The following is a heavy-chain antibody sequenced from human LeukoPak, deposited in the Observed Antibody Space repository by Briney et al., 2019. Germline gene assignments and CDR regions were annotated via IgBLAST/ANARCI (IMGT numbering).Heavy chain of an antibody. CDR1: GFTFSSYA. J-gene: IGHJ4*02. Sequence: PGGSLRPSCAASGFTFSSYAMSWVRQAPGKGLEWVSAISGSGGSTYYADSVKGRFTISRDNSKNTLYLQMNSLRVEDTAVYYCAKDGSYYDYVWGSYRYLCYFDYWGQGTLVTVSS. CDR2: ISGSGGST. D-gene: IGHD3-16*02. CDR3: AKDGSYYDYVWGSYRYLCYFDY. V-gene: IGHV3-23*01.